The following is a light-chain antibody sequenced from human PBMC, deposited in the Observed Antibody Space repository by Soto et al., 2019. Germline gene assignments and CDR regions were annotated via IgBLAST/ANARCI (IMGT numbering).Light chain of an antibody. Sequence: QSVLTQPPSASGTPGQRVTISCSGSSSNIGSNYVYWYHQLPGTAPKLVIYRNNQRPSGVPDRISGSKSGTSASLAISGLRSEDEADYYCSSYTSSSTWVFGGGTLLTVL. CDR2: RNN. CDR1: SSNIGSNY. V-gene: IGLV1-47*01. J-gene: IGLJ3*02. CDR3: SSYTSSSTWV.